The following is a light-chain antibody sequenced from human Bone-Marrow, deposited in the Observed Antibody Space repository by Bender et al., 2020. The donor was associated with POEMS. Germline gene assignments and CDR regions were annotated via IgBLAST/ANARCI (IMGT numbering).Light chain of an antibody. J-gene: IGLJ3*02. V-gene: IGLV1-40*01. Sequence: QSVLTQPPSVSGAPGQRVTISCTGSSSNIGAGYDVHWYQQLPGAAPKLLIYGNSNRPSGVPDRFSGSKSVTSASLAISGLRSEDEADYHCGSQRDGSKWVFGGGTKVTVL. CDR2: GNS. CDR1: SSNIGAGYD. CDR3: GSQRDGSKWV.